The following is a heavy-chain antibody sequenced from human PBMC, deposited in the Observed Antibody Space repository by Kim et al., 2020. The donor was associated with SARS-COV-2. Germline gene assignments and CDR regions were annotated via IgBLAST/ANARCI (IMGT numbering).Heavy chain of an antibody. V-gene: IGHV3-23*01. Sequence: GGSLRLSCAASGFTFSNNAMSWVRQAPGRGLEWVSTIRTSTETTYYADSVNGRFTISRDSPKHTLYLQLNSLRADDTAVYYCAKDRGGCGWPVFDYWGQGTLVTVSS. J-gene: IGHJ4*02. CDR1: GFTFSNNA. D-gene: IGHD6-19*01. CDR2: IRTSTETT. CDR3: AKDRGGCGWPVFDY.